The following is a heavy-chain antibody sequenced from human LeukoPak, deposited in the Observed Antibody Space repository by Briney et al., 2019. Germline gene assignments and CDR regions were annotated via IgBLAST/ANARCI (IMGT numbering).Heavy chain of an antibody. CDR2: INPNSGGT. V-gene: IGHV1-2*02. J-gene: IGHJ5*02. D-gene: IGHD3-10*02. CDR3: ARVSMFDSIKNWFDP. CDR1: GYTFTGYY. Sequence: ASVKVSCKASGYTFTGYYMHWVRQAPGQGLEWMGWINPNSGGTKCAQKFQGRVTMSRDTSISTAYMELSRLRSDDTAVYYCARVSMFDSIKNWFDPWGQGTLVTVSS.